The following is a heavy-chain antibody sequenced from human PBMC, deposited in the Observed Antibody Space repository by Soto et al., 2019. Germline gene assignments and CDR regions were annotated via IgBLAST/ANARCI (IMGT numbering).Heavy chain of an antibody. Sequence: LQESGPGLVKPSQTLSLTCTVSGDSISGGGYYWXXXXXXXXXXXEWIGYMQSSGRIFYNPSLKSRLTMSMDTSENRFSMNLTSVTAADTAVYYCARDRLSGIVPVGMDVWGQGTRVTVSS. CDR2: MQSSGRI. V-gene: IGHV4-31*03. J-gene: IGHJ6*02. CDR3: ARDRLSGIVPVGMDV. D-gene: IGHD2-21*01. CDR1: GDSISGGGYY.